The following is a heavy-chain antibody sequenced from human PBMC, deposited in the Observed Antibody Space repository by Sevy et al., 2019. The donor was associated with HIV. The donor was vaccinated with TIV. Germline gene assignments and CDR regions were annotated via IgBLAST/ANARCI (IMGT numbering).Heavy chain of an antibody. CDR3: ARVRGSSSHAFDI. Sequence: GGSLRLSCAASGFTFSSYSVNWVRQAPGKGLEWVSSISSSSSYIYYADSVKGRFTISRDNAKNSLYLQMNSLRAEDTAVYYCARVRGSSSHAFDIWGQGTMVTVSS. CDR2: ISSSSSYI. V-gene: IGHV3-21*01. D-gene: IGHD6-6*01. J-gene: IGHJ3*02. CDR1: GFTFSSYS.